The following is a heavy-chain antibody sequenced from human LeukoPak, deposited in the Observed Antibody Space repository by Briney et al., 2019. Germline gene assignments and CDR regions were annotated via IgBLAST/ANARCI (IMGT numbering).Heavy chain of an antibody. J-gene: IGHJ4*02. Sequence: GGSLRLSCAASGFTVSSNYMSWVRQAPGKGLEWVSVIYSGGSTYYADSVNGRFTISRDNSKNTFYLKMNSLRAEDTAVYYCARGEEGATAYWGQGTLVTVSS. CDR2: IYSGGST. V-gene: IGHV3-66*02. D-gene: IGHD1-26*01. CDR3: ARGEEGATAY. CDR1: GFTVSSNY.